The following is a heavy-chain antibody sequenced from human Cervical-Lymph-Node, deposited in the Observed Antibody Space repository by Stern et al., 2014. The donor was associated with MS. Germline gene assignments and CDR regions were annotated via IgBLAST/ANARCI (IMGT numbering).Heavy chain of an antibody. CDR2: ISYDGSNK. V-gene: IGHV3-30*03. CDR3: ATAPLWFGELYYGMDV. CDR1: GFTFSSYG. D-gene: IGHD3-10*01. J-gene: IGHJ6*02. Sequence: VQLVQSGGGVVQPGRSLRLSCAASGFTFSSYGMHWVRQAPGKGLEWVAVISYDGSNKYYADSVKGRFTISRDNSKNTLYLQMNSLRAEDTAVYYCATAPLWFGELYYGMDVWGQGTTVTVSS.